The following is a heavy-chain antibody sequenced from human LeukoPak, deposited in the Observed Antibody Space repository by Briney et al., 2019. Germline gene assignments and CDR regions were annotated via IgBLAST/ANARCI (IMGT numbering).Heavy chain of an antibody. D-gene: IGHD5-12*01. CDR2: INAGNGNT. CDR1: GYTFTSYA. J-gene: IGHJ4*02. Sequence: ASVKVSCKASGYTFTSYAMHWVRQAPGQRLEWMGWINAGNGNTKYSQKFQGRVTITRDTSASTAYMELSSLRSEDTAVYYCARALGRGYDSLFDYWGQGTLVTVSS. V-gene: IGHV1-3*01. CDR3: ARALGRGYDSLFDY.